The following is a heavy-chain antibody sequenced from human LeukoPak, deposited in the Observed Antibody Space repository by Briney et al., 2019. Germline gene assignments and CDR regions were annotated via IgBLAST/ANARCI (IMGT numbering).Heavy chain of an antibody. V-gene: IGHV4-59*01. CDR3: ARATYCSSWYDSDPDAFDI. CDR2: IYYSGST. J-gene: IGHJ3*02. Sequence: SETLSLTCTVSGGSISSYYWSWIRQPPGKGLEWIGYIYYSGSTNYNPSLKSRVTISVDTSKNQFSLKLSSVTAADTAVYYCARATYCSSWYDSDPDAFDIWGQGTMVTVSS. D-gene: IGHD6-13*01. CDR1: GGSISSYY.